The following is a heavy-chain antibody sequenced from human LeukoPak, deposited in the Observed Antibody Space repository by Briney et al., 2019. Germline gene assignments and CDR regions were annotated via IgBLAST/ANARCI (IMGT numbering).Heavy chain of an antibody. CDR2: TSTSGEQT. CDR1: GFTFNNYV. D-gene: IGHD2-15*01. V-gene: IGHV3-23*01. J-gene: IGHJ4*02. Sequence: GGSLRHSCAASGFTFNNYVMSWVRQAPGKGPEWVSATSTSGEQTFYANSVKGRFTISRDNSENTLYLQMNSLRAEDTAVYYCARDRVGSIVFDNWGQGTLVTVSS. CDR3: ARDRVGSIVFDN.